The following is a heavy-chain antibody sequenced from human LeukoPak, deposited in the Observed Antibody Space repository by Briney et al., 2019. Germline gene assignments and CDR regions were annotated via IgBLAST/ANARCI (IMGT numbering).Heavy chain of an antibody. CDR3: ARDRSGWILLTDY. Sequence: GASVKVSCKASGYTFTSYYMHWVRQAPGQGLEWMGWINPNSGGTNYAQKFQGRVTMTRDTSISTAYMELSRLRSDDTAVYYCARDRSGWILLTDYWGQGTLVTVSS. CDR1: GYTFTSYY. CDR2: INPNSGGT. J-gene: IGHJ4*02. D-gene: IGHD6-19*01. V-gene: IGHV1-2*02.